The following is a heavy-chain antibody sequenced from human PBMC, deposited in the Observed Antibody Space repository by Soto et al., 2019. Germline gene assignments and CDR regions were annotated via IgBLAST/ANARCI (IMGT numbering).Heavy chain of an antibody. Sequence: PSETLSLTCTVSGGSVSSYYWSWIRQPAGKGLEWIGRFYTSGNTNYNPSLKSRVTMSLDTSKNQFSLKLSSVTAADTPVYFCASDSTGWFDPWGQGTLVTVSS. CDR1: GGSVSSYY. CDR2: FYTSGNT. D-gene: IGHD7-27*01. J-gene: IGHJ5*02. CDR3: ASDSTGWFDP. V-gene: IGHV4-4*07.